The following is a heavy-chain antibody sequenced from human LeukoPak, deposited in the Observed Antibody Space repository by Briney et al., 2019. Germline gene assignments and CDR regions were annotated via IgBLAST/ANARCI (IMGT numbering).Heavy chain of an antibody. Sequence: GASVKGSFKASWYPLPRFDINWGRPATGQGLEWMGWMNPNSGNTGYAQKFQGRVTMTRNTSISTAYMELSSLRSEDTAVYYCARGGLQSFDYWGQGTLVTVSS. V-gene: IGHV1-8*01. CDR1: WYPLPRFD. D-gene: IGHD4-11*01. J-gene: IGHJ4*02. CDR2: MNPNSGNT. CDR3: ARGGLQSFDY.